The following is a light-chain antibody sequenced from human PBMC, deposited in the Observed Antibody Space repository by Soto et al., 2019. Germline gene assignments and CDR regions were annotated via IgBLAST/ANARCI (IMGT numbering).Light chain of an antibody. CDR2: GTF. J-gene: IGKJ1*01. CDR3: LQDYIYPRT. CDR1: QAIRTE. V-gene: IGKV1-6*01. Sequence: AIQMTQSPSSLSASVGDRVIITCRASQAIRTELGWYQQRPGKAPKLLIYGTFNFQSRFPSRFSGSGSGTDFTLTINGLQTEDFATYYCLQDYIYPRTFGQGTKVDVK.